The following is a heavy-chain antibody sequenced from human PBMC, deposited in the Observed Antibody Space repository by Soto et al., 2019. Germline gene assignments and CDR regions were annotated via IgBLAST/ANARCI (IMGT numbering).Heavy chain of an antibody. CDR2: IYYSGST. J-gene: IGHJ4*02. Sequence: PSETLSLTCTVSGDSVSSGGYYWSWIRQPPGKGLEWIGYIYYSGSTNYNPPLKSRVTISVDTSKNQFSLKLSSVTAADTAVYYCARVNREPLGGYYFDYWGQGTLVTVSS. CDR3: ARVNREPLGGYYFDY. D-gene: IGHD3-16*01. CDR1: GDSVSSGGYY. V-gene: IGHV4-61*08.